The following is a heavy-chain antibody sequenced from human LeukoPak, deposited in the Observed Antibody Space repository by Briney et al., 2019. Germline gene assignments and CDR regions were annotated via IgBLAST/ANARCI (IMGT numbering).Heavy chain of an antibody. CDR2: IYYNGDT. J-gene: IGHJ4*02. D-gene: IGHD5-18*01. Sequence: ETLSLTCTVSGGSVSNSLYYWSWIRQPPGKGLEWIGYIYYNGDTNYNPSLKSRVIISIDTSSNQFSLRLNSMTAADTAVYYCARVLRAASWRSYDYWGQGSLVTVSS. CDR3: ARVLRAASWRSYDY. V-gene: IGHV4-61*01. CDR1: GGSVSNSLYY.